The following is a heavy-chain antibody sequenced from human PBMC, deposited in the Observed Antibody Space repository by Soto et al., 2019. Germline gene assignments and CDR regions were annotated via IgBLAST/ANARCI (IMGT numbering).Heavy chain of an antibody. CDR1: VYTFTSYG. D-gene: IGHD6-13*01. V-gene: IGHV1-18*01. Sequence: QVQLVQSGAEVKKPGASVKVSCKASVYTFTSYGISWVRQAPGQGLEWMGWISAYNGNTNYAQKLQGRVTITTDTSTSTACMELRSLRSDDTAVYYCARAYVAAAGISHYYYGMDVWGQGTTVTVSS. J-gene: IGHJ6*02. CDR3: ARAYVAAAGISHYYYGMDV. CDR2: ISAYNGNT.